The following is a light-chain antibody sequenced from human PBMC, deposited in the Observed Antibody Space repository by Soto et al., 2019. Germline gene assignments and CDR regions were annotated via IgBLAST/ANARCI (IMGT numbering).Light chain of an antibody. Sequence: QSVLTQPASVSGSPGQSITISCTGTSSDVGDYKYVSWYQQHPGKVPKLMTSEVSNRPSGVSNRFSGSKSGNTASLTISGLQADDEGDYYCYSHRGKVFGTGTKVTVL. CDR2: EVS. CDR1: SSDVGDYKY. J-gene: IGLJ1*01. CDR3: YSHRGKV. V-gene: IGLV2-14*01.